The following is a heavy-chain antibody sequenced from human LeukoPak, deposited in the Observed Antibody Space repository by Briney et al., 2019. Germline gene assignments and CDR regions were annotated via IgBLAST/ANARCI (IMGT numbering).Heavy chain of an antibody. CDR1: GFTFSSYA. Sequence: SGRSLRLSCAASGFTFSSYAMHWVRQAPGKGLEWVAVISYDGSNKYYADSVKGRSTISRDNSKNTLYLQMNSLRAEDTAVYYCARDHHDAFDIWGQGTMVTVSS. V-gene: IGHV3-30-3*01. CDR3: ARDHHDAFDI. CDR2: ISYDGSNK. J-gene: IGHJ3*02.